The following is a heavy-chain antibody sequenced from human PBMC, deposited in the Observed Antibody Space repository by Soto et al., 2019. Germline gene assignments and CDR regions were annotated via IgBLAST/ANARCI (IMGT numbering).Heavy chain of an antibody. J-gene: IGHJ2*01. Sequence: EVRLVESGGGLVQPGGSLRLSCAASGFTFSSYDMHWVRQAKGKGLEWVSAIGTAGDTYCPGSVKGRFTISREDAKNSLYLQMNSLRAGDTAVYYCARGELGIVRSYWYFDLWGRGTLVTVSS. D-gene: IGHD7-27*01. CDR1: GFTFSSYD. CDR2: IGTAGDT. V-gene: IGHV3-13*04. CDR3: ARGELGIVRSYWYFDL.